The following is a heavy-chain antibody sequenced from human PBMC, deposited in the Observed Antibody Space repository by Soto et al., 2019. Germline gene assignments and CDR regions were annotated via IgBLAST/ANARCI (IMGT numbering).Heavy chain of an antibody. CDR1: GGTFSSYA. CDR3: ARGRGSYGLKGDYYGMDV. J-gene: IGHJ6*02. D-gene: IGHD3-16*02. CDR2: IIPIFGTA. Sequence: QVQLVQSGAEVKKPGSSVKVSCKASGGTFSSYAISWVRQAPGQGLEWMGGIIPIFGTANYAQKFQGRVTLTAGESTSTAYMELSSLRSEDTAVYYCARGRGSYGLKGDYYGMDVWGQGTTVTVSS. V-gene: IGHV1-69*12.